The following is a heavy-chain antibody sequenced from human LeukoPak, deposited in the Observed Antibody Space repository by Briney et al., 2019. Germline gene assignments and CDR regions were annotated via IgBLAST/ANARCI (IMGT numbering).Heavy chain of an antibody. CDR1: GFTFRSYG. D-gene: IGHD5-18*01. Sequence: GGSLRLSCAASGFTFRSYGIHWVRQAPGKGLEWVTFIQYDGSDKYADSVKGRFTISRDNSKNVLYLQMNSLRAEDTALYYCAKSSSRLDTSSFEYRGQGTLVTVSS. J-gene: IGHJ4*02. CDR3: AKSSSRLDTSSFEY. CDR2: IQYDGSDK. V-gene: IGHV3-30*02.